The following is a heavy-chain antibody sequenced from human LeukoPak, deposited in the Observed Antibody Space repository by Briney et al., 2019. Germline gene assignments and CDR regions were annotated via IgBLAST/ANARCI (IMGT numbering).Heavy chain of an antibody. CDR2: FSGSGGTT. J-gene: IGHJ4*01. V-gene: IGHV3-23*01. CDR1: GFPFTSFA. CDR3: AKGDLGFGRFYFDY. Sequence: GGALRLSRAAPGFPFTSFAMKWVRQASGKGLGWGAFFSGSGGTTYNADSVKGRFTISRDNSKNTLYLQMNNLRAEDTAVYYCAKGDLGFGRFYFDYWGHGNLVTVSP. D-gene: IGHD3-16*01.